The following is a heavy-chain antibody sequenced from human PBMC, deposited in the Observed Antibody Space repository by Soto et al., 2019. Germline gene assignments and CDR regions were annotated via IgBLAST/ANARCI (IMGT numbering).Heavy chain of an antibody. CDR1: GFTFSSYG. Sequence: QVQLVESGGGVVQPGRSLRPSCAASGFTFSSYGMHWVRQAPGKGLEWVAVIWYDGSNKYYADSVKGRFTISRDNSKNTLYLQMNSLRAEDTAVYYCAREGYCSGGSCYSWFDPWGQGTLVTVSS. CDR3: AREGYCSGGSCYSWFDP. V-gene: IGHV3-33*01. CDR2: IWYDGSNK. D-gene: IGHD2-15*01. J-gene: IGHJ5*02.